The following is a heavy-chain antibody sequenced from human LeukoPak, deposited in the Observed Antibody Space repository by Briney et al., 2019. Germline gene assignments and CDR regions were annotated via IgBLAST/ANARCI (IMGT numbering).Heavy chain of an antibody. J-gene: IGHJ4*02. V-gene: IGHV3-48*01. CDR3: ARDSYVLRFLEWSF. CDR1: GFTFSDYD. CDR2: ISSSRSTF. Sequence: GGSLRLSCVGSGFTFSDYDMNWVRQAPGKGLEWVSYISSSRSTFYYADSVKGRFTISRDNAENSLYLQMNSLRAEDTAVYYCARDSYVLRFLEWSFRGQGTLVPVSS. D-gene: IGHD3-3*01.